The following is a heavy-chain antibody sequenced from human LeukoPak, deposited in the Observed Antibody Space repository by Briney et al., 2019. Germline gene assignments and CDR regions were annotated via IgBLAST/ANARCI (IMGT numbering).Heavy chain of an antibody. CDR3: ARGRSDNLLLFGRLRL. V-gene: IGHV3-23*01. CDR2: ISSSGGGT. CDR1: GFTFSSYA. Sequence: RSGGSLRLSCAASGFTFSSYAMHWVRQAPGKGLEWASSISSSGGGTWYAGPVKGRFAISRDNSKNTLFLQMDSLKVADTASYYRARGRSDNLLLFGRLRLGGPGTGVTVPS. J-gene: IGHJ4*02. D-gene: IGHD3-10*02.